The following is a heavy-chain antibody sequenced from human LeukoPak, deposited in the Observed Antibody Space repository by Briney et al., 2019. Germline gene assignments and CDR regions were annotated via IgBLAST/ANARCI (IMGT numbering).Heavy chain of an antibody. Sequence: SETLSLTCTVSGGPISSGSYYWSWIRQPAGKGLERIGRIYTSGSTNYNPTLKSRVTISVDTSKTQFSLKLSSVTAADTAVYYCARVMGSGSFRSFDYWGQGTLVTVSS. D-gene: IGHD1-26*01. CDR2: IYTSGST. V-gene: IGHV4-61*02. CDR1: GGPISSGSYY. J-gene: IGHJ4*02. CDR3: ARVMGSGSFRSFDY.